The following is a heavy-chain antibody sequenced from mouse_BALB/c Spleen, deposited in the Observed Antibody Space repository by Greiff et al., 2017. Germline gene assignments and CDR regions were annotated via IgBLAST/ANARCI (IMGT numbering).Heavy chain of an antibody. Sequence: QVQLQQSGAELARPGASVKLSCKASGYTFTSYWMQWVKQRPGQGLEWIGAIYPGDGDTRYTQKFKGKATLTADKSSSTAYMQLSSLASEDSAVYYCAITTVVANPFAYWGQGTLVTVSA. CDR3: AITTVVANPFAY. V-gene: IGHV1-87*01. CDR2: IYPGDGDT. CDR1: GYTFTSYW. D-gene: IGHD1-1*01. J-gene: IGHJ3*01.